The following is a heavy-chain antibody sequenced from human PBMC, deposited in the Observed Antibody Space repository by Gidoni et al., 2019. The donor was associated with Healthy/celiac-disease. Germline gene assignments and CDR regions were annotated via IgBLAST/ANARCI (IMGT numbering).Heavy chain of an antibody. CDR1: GFTFSSYS. J-gene: IGHJ4*02. D-gene: IGHD3-16*01. Sequence: EVQLVESGGGLVKPGGSVRLSCAASGFTFSSYSMNWVRQAPGKGLGWVSSISSSSSYIYYADSVKGRFTISRDNAKNSLYLQMNSLRAEDTAVYYCARDPYLDYWGQGTLVTVSS. V-gene: IGHV3-21*01. CDR3: ARDPYLDY. CDR2: ISSSSSYI.